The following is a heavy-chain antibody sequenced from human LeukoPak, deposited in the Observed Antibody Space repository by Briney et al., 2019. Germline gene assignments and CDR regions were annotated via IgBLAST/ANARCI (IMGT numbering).Heavy chain of an antibody. J-gene: IGHJ4*02. CDR1: GGSFSGYY. CDR3: ARGAVAGKGGY. V-gene: IGHV4-34*01. Sequence: SETLSLTCAVYGGSFSGYYWSWIRQPPGKGLEWIGEINHSGSTNYNPSLKSRVTISVDTSKNQFSLKLSSVTAADTAVYYCARGAVAGKGGYWGQGTLVTVSS. CDR2: INHSGST. D-gene: IGHD6-19*01.